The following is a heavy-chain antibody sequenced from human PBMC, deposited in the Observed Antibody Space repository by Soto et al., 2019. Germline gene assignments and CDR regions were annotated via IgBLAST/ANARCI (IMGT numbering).Heavy chain of an antibody. CDR2: ISGGGDTT. CDR3: ATGRGGSVRLTPRVDF. CDR1: GFTFNNYA. Sequence: EVQLLESGGGLVQPGGSLRLSCAASGFTFNNYAMTWVLQAPGKGLEWVSAISGGGDTTSYADSVKGRFTVSRDGSKNTMYMQMSSLRAEDTALYYCATGRGGSVRLTPRVDFWGQGTLVTVSS. D-gene: IGHD4-17*01. J-gene: IGHJ4*02. V-gene: IGHV3-23*01.